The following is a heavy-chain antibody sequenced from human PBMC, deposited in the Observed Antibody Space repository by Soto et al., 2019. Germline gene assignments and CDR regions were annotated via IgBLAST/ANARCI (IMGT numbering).Heavy chain of an antibody. CDR1: GGSISSSNW. CDR2: IYHSGST. CDR3: AREEEGMVRGVSY. J-gene: IGHJ4*02. V-gene: IGHV4-4*02. Sequence: QVQLQESGPGLVKPSGTLSLTCAVSGGSISSSNWWSWVRQPPGKGLEWIGEIYHSGSTNYNPSLTSRVSLSVDKSKDQFSLKLSSVTAADTAVYYCAREEEGMVRGVSYWGQGTLVTVSS. D-gene: IGHD3-10*01.